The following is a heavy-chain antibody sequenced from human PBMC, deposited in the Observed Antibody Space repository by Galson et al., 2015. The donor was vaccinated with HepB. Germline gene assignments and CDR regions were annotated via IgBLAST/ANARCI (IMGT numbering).Heavy chain of an antibody. CDR2: ITPIFGSG. V-gene: IGHV1-69*06. CDR3: ARGWVSRDYYDSSGYPPYYYYYGMDV. CDR1: GGTFSSHT. J-gene: IGHJ6*02. Sequence: SVKVSCKASGGTFSSHTISWVRQAPGQGLEWMGGITPIFGSGNYAQRFQGRVTITADKSKSTAYMELSSLRSEDTAVYYCARGWVSRDYYDSSGYPPYYYYYGMDVWGQGTTVTVSS. D-gene: IGHD3-22*01.